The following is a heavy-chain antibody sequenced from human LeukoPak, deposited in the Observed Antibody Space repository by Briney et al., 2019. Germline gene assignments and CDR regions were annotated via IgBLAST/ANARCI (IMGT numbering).Heavy chain of an antibody. CDR3: ARVGYDIVVVPAAILYYYYYYMDV. Sequence: PSQTLSLTCTVSGGSISSGDYYWSWIRQPPGKSLEWIGYIYYSGSTYYNPSLKSRVTISVDTSKNQFSLKLSSVTAADTAVYYCARVGYDIVVVPAAILYYYYYYMDVWGKGTTVTVSS. CDR1: GGSISSGDYY. D-gene: IGHD2-2*01. J-gene: IGHJ6*03. V-gene: IGHV4-30-4*08. CDR2: IYYSGST.